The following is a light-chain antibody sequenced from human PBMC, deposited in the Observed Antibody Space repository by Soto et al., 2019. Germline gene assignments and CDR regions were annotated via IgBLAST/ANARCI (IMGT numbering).Light chain of an antibody. CDR3: QQYGRSPLT. V-gene: IGKV3-20*01. Sequence: IVVSQSPGTLSLSPGERATLSCRASQSVYNTYLAWYQQKPGQAPRLLIFGASNRATGIPDRFSGRGPGTDFTLTITRLEREDFAVYYCQQYGRSPLTFGGGTKV. J-gene: IGKJ4*01. CDR1: QSVYNTY. CDR2: GAS.